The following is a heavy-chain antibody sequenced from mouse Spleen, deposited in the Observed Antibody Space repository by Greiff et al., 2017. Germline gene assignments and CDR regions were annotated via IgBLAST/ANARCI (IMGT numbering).Heavy chain of an antibody. Sequence: VQLQQSGPVLVKPGASVKMSCKASGYTFTDYYMNWVKQSHGKSLEWIGIIDPYNGGTTYNQKFKGKATLTVDKSSSTAYMDLNSLTSEDSAVYYCAIHYYGYPYYFDYWGQGTTLTVSS. J-gene: IGHJ2*01. CDR2: IDPYNGGT. CDR1: GYTFTDYY. D-gene: IGHD1-2*01. V-gene: IGHV1-19*01. CDR3: AIHYYGYPYYFDY.